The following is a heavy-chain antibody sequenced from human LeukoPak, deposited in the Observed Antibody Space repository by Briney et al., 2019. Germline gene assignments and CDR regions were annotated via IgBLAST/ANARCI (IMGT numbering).Heavy chain of an antibody. D-gene: IGHD5-24*01. J-gene: IGHJ4*02. Sequence: GGSLRLSCAASGFTFRSYSMDWVRQAPGKRLEWLSSITSSGSHMYYADSVKGRFTISRDNSKNTLYLQVNGLRADDAAVYYCASGARWSSFDYWGQGTLVTVSS. CDR2: ITSSGSHM. V-gene: IGHV3-21*01. CDR1: GFTFRSYS. CDR3: ASGARWSSFDY.